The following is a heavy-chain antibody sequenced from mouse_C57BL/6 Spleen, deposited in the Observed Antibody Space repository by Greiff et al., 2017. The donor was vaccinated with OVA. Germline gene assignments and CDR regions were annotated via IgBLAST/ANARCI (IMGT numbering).Heavy chain of an antibody. CDR1: GYTFTDYN. D-gene: IGHD1-1*01. J-gene: IGHJ1*03. CDR3: AREGYYYGSSYGYFDV. CDR2: INPNNGGT. V-gene: IGHV1-18*01. Sequence: EVMLVESGPELVKPGASVKIPCKASGYTFTDYNMDWVKQSHGKSLEWIGDINPNNGGTIYNQKFKGKATLTVDKSSSTAYMELRSLTSEDTAVYYCAREGYYYGSSYGYFDVWGTGTTVTVSS.